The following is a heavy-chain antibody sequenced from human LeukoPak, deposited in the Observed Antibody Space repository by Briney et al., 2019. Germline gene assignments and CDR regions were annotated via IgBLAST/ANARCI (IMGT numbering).Heavy chain of an antibody. D-gene: IGHD3-10*01. V-gene: IGHV4-4*02. CDR1: EFIFSNAW. CDR3: ARATSVGTYYYGSGSYSWFDP. Sequence: PGGSLRLSCTASEFIFSNAWMSWVRQPPGKGLEWIGEIYHSGSTNYNPSLKSRVTISVDKSKNQFSLKLSSVTAADTAVYYCARATSVGTYYYGSGSYSWFDPWGQGTLVTVSS. CDR2: IYHSGST. J-gene: IGHJ5*02.